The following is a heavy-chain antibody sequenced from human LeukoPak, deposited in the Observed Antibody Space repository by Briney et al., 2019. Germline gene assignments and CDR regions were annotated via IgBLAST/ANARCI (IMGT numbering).Heavy chain of an antibody. Sequence: ASVKVSCKASGYTFTSYDINWVRQATGQGLEWMGWMNPNRGNTGYAQKFQGRVTITRNTSISTAYMELSRLTSDDTAVYYCARTSGGSRAFDIWGQGTMVTVSS. J-gene: IGHJ3*02. CDR2: MNPNRGNT. CDR3: ARTSGGSRAFDI. D-gene: IGHD3-16*01. V-gene: IGHV1-8*03. CDR1: GYTFTSYD.